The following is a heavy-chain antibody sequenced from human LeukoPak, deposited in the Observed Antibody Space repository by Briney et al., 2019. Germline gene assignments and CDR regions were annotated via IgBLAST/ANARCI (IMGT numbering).Heavy chain of an antibody. Sequence: SETLSLTCAVYGGSFSGYYWSWIRQPPGKGLEWIGEINHSGSTNYNSSLKSRVTISVDTSKNQFSLNLSSVTAADTAVYYCASRSGYDFNNWFDPWGQGTLVTVSS. J-gene: IGHJ5*02. V-gene: IGHV4-34*01. CDR2: INHSGST. CDR3: ASRSGYDFNNWFDP. CDR1: GGSFSGYY. D-gene: IGHD5-12*01.